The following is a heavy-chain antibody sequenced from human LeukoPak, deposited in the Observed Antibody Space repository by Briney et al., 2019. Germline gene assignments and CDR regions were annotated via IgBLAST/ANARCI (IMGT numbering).Heavy chain of an antibody. CDR2: IYYSGST. D-gene: IGHD2-2*01. CDR3: ARAPQTLGYCSSTSCYKDKRYNWFDP. V-gene: IGHV4-31*03. CDR1: GGSISSGGYY. J-gene: IGHJ5*02. Sequence: SQTLSLTCTVSGGSISSGGYYWSWIRQHPGKGLEWIGYIYYSGSTYYNPSLKSRVTISVDTSKNQFSLKLSSVTAADTAVYYCARAPQTLGYCSSTSCYKDKRYNWFDPWGQGTLVTVSS.